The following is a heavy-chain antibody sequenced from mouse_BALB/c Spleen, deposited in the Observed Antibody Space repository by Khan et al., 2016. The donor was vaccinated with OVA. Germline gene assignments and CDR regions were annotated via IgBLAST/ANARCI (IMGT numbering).Heavy chain of an antibody. CDR3: ARYGSRYNYAMDY. J-gene: IGHJ4*01. Sequence: EVKLQESGPGLVKPSQSLSLTCTVTGYSIPSDYAWNWIRQFPGNKLEWMGYISYSGSTSSNPSLKSRISITRDTSKNQFFLQLNSVTTEDTATYYCARYGSRYNYAMDYWGQGTAVTVSS. D-gene: IGHD2-2*01. V-gene: IGHV3-2*02. CDR1: GYSIPSDYA. CDR2: ISYSGST.